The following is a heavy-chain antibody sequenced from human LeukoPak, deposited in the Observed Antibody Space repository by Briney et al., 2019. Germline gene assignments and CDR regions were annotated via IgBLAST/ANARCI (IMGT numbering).Heavy chain of an antibody. J-gene: IGHJ4*02. CDR1: GFTFSSHA. Sequence: PGGSLRLSCAASGFTFSSHAMHWVRQAPGKGLEWISVISNDGNNKDYADSVKGRFTVSRDNSKSTLYLQMNNLRPEDTAVYYCARVDDFDAPFVAPIEYWGQGTLVTVSS. V-gene: IGHV3-30-3*01. CDR2: ISNDGNNK. D-gene: IGHD4/OR15-4a*01. CDR3: ARVDDFDAPFVAPIEY.